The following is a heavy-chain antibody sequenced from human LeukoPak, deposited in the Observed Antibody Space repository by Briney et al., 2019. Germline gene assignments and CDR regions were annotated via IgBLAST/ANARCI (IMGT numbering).Heavy chain of an antibody. CDR2: INLDGSEK. J-gene: IGHJ5*02. D-gene: IGHD2-2*02. V-gene: IGHV3-7*01. CDR1: GFTFSNHW. CDR3: ARQREYCSSTSCYTEEQNWFDP. Sequence: PGGSLRLSCAASGFTFSNHWMSWVRQAPGKGLEWVANINLDGSEKYYVDSVKGRFTISRDNAKNSLYLQMNSLRAEDTAVYYCARQREYCSSTSCYTEEQNWFDPWGQGTLVTVSS.